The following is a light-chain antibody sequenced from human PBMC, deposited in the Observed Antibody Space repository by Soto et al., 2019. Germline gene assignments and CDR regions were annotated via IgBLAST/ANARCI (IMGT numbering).Light chain of an antibody. Sequence: VMTQSPGTLSVSPGERATLSCRASQSVDTNLAWYQQKPGQAPRLLISGASTRATGVSARFSGSGSGTEFTLTISSLQSEDFAVYYCQQYQYWPPRTFGQGTKVEIK. CDR3: QQYQYWPPRT. CDR2: GAS. V-gene: IGKV3-15*01. J-gene: IGKJ1*01. CDR1: QSVDTN.